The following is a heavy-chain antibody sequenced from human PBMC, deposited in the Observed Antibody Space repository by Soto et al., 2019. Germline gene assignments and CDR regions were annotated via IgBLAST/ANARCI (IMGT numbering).Heavy chain of an antibody. J-gene: IGHJ4*02. CDR3: AKDDYSSGWYGIFDY. Sequence: EVQLLESGGGLVQPGGSLRLSCAASGFTFSSYAMSWVRQAPGKGLEWVSAISGSGGSTYYADSAKGRFTISRDNSKNTLYLQMNSLRAEDTAVYYCAKDDYSSGWYGIFDYWGQGTLVTVSS. D-gene: IGHD6-19*01. CDR1: GFTFSSYA. CDR2: ISGSGGST. V-gene: IGHV3-23*01.